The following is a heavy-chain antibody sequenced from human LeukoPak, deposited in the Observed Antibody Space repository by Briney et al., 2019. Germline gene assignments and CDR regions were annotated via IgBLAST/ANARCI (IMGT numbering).Heavy chain of an antibody. CDR2: ISGSGGST. Sequence: PGGSLRLSCAASGFTFGSYSMTWVRQAPGKGLEWVSAISGSGGSTYYADSVKGRFTISRDNSKNTLYLQMNSLRAEDTAVYYCAKDLSGGNFDYWGQGTLVTVSS. CDR3: AKDLSGGNFDY. V-gene: IGHV3-23*01. CDR1: GFTFGSYS. D-gene: IGHD3-10*01. J-gene: IGHJ4*02.